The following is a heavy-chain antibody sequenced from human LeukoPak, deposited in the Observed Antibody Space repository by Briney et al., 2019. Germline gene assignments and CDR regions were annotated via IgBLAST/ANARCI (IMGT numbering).Heavy chain of an antibody. V-gene: IGHV3-53*01. CDR1: GFTVSTNY. Sequence: GGSLRLSCVASGFTVSTNYMSWVRKAPGKGLEWVSVIYSGGSTYYADSVKGRFTISRDNSKNTLYLQMNSLRAEDTAVYYCARDTGSMAARFFDYWGQGTLVTVSS. CDR2: IYSGGST. D-gene: IGHD2-8*02. CDR3: ARDTGSMAARFFDY. J-gene: IGHJ4*02.